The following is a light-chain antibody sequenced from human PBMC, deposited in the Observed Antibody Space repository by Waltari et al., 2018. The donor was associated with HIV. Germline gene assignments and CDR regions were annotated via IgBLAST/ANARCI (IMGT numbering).Light chain of an antibody. CDR2: DVT. CDR1: SNDVGRYDF. Sequence: QSALTQPPSAPGPPGQSVTISCTGTSNDVGRYDFVSRYQLRPGNVPKLIIYDVTKRPSGVAVRLSGSKSGNTASLTVSGLQNADEADYYCSSYAANNTFVIFGGGTKLTVL. CDR3: SSYAANNTFVI. J-gene: IGLJ2*01. V-gene: IGLV2-8*01.